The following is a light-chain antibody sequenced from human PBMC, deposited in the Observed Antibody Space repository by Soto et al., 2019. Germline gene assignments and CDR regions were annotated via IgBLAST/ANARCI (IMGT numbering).Light chain of an antibody. Sequence: GDRVTITCLASQSISSWLAWYQQKPGKAPKLLIYDASSLESGVPSRFSGSGSGTDFTLTISSLQPEDFATYYCQQSYSTPVTFGQGTKVDIK. CDR1: QSISSW. CDR3: QQSYSTPVT. V-gene: IGKV1-5*01. CDR2: DAS. J-gene: IGKJ1*01.